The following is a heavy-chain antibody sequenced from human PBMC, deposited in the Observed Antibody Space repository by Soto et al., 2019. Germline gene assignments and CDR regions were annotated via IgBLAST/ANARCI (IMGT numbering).Heavy chain of an antibody. CDR3: ATGRPMWDQILDY. D-gene: IGHD1-26*01. J-gene: IGHJ4*02. Sequence: QVQVVESGGGVVHPGRSLRLSCAASGLTFIDYYINWVRQAPGKGLEWVAGVSYDGGNTKYADSVKGRFTISRDNSNNTMYVQMNSLRPEGTAVYYCATGRPMWDQILDYWGQGILVTVSS. V-gene: IGHV3-30-3*01. CDR2: VSYDGGNT. CDR1: GLTFIDYY.